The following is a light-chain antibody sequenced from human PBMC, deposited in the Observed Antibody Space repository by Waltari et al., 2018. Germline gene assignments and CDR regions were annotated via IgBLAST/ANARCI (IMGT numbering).Light chain of an antibody. CDR2: DAS. J-gene: IGKJ5*01. CDR3: QQRSPPIT. Sequence: EIVLTQSPATLSLSPGERATPSCRASQSVSSYLAWYQQKPGQAPRLLIDDASDRATGIPARFSGSGAGTDFTLTISSLEPEDFAVYYCQQRSPPITFGQGTRLEIK. CDR1: QSVSSY. V-gene: IGKV3-11*01.